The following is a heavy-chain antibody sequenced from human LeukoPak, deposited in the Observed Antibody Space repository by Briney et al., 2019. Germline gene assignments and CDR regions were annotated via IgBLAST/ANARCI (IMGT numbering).Heavy chain of an antibody. CDR3: ARQTIPDYYGSGSYYDG. J-gene: IGHJ4*02. CDR2: IYPGDSDT. CDR1: GYSFTSYW. V-gene: IGHV5-51*01. Sequence: GESLKISCKGSGYSFTSYWIGWVRQMPGKGLEWMGIIYPGDSDTRYSPSFQGQVTISADKSISTAYLQWSSLKASGTAMYYCARQTIPDYYGSGSYYDGWGQGTLVTVSS. D-gene: IGHD3-10*01.